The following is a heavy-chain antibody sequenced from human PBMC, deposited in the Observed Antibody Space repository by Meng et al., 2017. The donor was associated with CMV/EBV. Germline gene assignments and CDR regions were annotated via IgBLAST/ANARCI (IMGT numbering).Heavy chain of an antibody. J-gene: IGHJ4*02. V-gene: IGHV3-48*04. CDR1: GFTFSGYS. CDR2: ISSSSSTI. CDR3: ARGSSTSRTIAVAGGDY. Sequence: GESLKISCAASGFTFSGYSMNWVRQAPGKGLEWVSYISSSSSTIYYADSVKGRFTISRDNAKNSLYLQMNSLRAEDTAVYYCARGSSTSRTIAVAGGDYWGQGTLVTVSS. D-gene: IGHD6-19*01.